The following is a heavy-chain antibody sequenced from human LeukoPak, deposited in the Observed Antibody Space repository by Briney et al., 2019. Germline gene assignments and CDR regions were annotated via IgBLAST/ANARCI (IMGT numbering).Heavy chain of an antibody. V-gene: IGHV4-39*07. CDR2: INHSGST. CDR3: ASFCD. CDR1: GGSISSSSYY. D-gene: IGHD2/OR15-2a*01. J-gene: IGHJ4*02. Sequence: SETLSLTCTVSGGSISSSSYYWSWIRQPPGQGLEWIGEINHSGSTNYNPSLKSRATISVDTSKNQFSLKLSSVTAADTAVYYCASFCDWGQGTLVAVSS.